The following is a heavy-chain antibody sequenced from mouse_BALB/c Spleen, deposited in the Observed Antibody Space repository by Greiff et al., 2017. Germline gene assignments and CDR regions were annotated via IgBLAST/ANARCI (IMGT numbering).Heavy chain of an antibody. J-gene: IGHJ2*01. CDR3: ARHNYGYFDY. Sequence: EVQLQESGGGLVQPGGSLKLSCAASGFTFSSYTMSWVRQTPEKRLEWVAYISNGGGSTYYPDTVKGRFTISRDNAKNTLYLQMSSLKSEDTAMYYCARHNYGYFDYWGQGTTLTVSS. D-gene: IGHD1-1*01. CDR2: ISNGGGST. V-gene: IGHV5-12-2*01. CDR1: GFTFSSYT.